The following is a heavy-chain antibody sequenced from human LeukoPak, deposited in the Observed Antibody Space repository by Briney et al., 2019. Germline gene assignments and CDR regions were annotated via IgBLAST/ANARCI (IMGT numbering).Heavy chain of an antibody. CDR1: AYTFTGYY. V-gene: IGHV1-2*02. CDR2: INPNTGDT. CDR3: ARGSHSGSSPVDY. J-gene: IGHJ4*02. D-gene: IGHD1-26*01. Sequence: ASLKVSCKASAYTFTGYYIHWLRQAPGQGLEWMGCINPNTGDTDYGQKFQGRVTMTRDTSISTAYMDLNRLISDDTAMYYCARGSHSGSSPVDYWGQGTLVTVSS.